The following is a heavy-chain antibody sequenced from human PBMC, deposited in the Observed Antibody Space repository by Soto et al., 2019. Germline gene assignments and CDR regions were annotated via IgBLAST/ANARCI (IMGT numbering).Heavy chain of an antibody. CDR2: MNPGSGDT. J-gene: IGHJ5*02. V-gene: IGHV1-8*01. D-gene: IGHD5-18*01. Sequence: ASVKVSCKASGYTFTNNDVTWVRQATGQGLEWMGWMNPGSGDTGYAQRFQGRVTMTRNISIATAYMELSSLRSEDTAIYYCARMASFGSLNWFDPWGQGTLVTVSS. CDR1: GYTFTNND. CDR3: ARMASFGSLNWFDP.